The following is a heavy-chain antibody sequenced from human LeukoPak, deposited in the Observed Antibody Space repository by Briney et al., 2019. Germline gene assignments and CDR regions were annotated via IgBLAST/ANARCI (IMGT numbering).Heavy chain of an antibody. Sequence: GGSLRLSSAASGFTFSSYSMNWVRQAPGKGLEWVSFISSGSSYKYYADSVKGRFTISRDNAKNSLYLQMNSLRAEDTAVYYCARKLEQWLVAPGDYWGQGTLVTVSS. CDR2: ISSGSSYK. CDR1: GFTFSSYS. CDR3: ARKLEQWLVAPGDY. D-gene: IGHD6-19*01. V-gene: IGHV3-21*01. J-gene: IGHJ4*02.